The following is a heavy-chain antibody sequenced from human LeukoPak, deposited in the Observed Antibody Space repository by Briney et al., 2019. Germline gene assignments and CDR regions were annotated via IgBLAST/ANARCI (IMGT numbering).Heavy chain of an antibody. CDR2: ISYDGSNR. D-gene: IGHD4-17*01. CDR1: GFTFSSYA. V-gene: IGHV3-30-3*01. J-gene: IGHJ4*02. Sequence: PGGSLRLSCAASGFTFSSYAMHWVRQAPGKGLEWVAVISYDGSNRYYADSVRGRFTISRDNSENTLYLQMNSLRAEDTAVYYCAREHYGDLYFDYWGQGTLGTVSS. CDR3: AREHYGDLYFDY.